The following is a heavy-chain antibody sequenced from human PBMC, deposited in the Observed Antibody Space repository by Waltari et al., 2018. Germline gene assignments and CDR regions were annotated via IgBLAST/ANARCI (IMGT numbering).Heavy chain of an antibody. V-gene: IGHV3-74*01. J-gene: IGHJ4*02. Sequence: FTFSNYWMHWVRQVPGKGLVWVSRISGDGGITHYADSVKGRFTISRDNAENTLYLQMNSLTVEDTAVYYCARNYRDYWGQGTLVTVSS. CDR2: ISGDGGIT. CDR3: ARNYRDY. D-gene: IGHD3-16*02. CDR1: FTFSNYW.